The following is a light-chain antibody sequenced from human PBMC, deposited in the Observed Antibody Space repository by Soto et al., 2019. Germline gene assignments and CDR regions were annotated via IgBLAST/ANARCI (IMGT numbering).Light chain of an antibody. V-gene: IGKV3-20*01. CDR2: RTS. Sequence: EIVFTQSPGPLSLSPGERATLSCRASQSVSSTYLAWYQQKPGQAPRLLIYRTSTRATGIPDRFSGSGSGTDFPLPISRLEPEDFAVYYCQQFGSSVTFGQGTRLEI. CDR3: QQFGSSVT. CDR1: QSVSSTY. J-gene: IGKJ5*01.